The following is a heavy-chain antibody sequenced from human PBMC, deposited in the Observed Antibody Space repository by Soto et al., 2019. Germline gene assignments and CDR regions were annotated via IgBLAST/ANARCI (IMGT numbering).Heavy chain of an antibody. CDR1: GGSIISYY. Sequence: PSETLSLTCTVSGGSIISYYWSWIRQPPWKGLEWIGYIYYSGNTNYNPSLKSRVTISVDTSKNQFSLKLSSVTAADTAVYYCARHQSHSSSYVDPWGQGTLVTVSS. V-gene: IGHV4-59*08. CDR2: IYYSGNT. CDR3: ARHQSHSSSYVDP. D-gene: IGHD6-13*01. J-gene: IGHJ5*02.